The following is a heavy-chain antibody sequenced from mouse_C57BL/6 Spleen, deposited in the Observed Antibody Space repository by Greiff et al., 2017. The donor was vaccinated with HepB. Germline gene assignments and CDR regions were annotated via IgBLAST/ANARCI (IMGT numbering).Heavy chain of an antibody. CDR1: GYTFTSYW. V-gene: IGHV1-50*01. CDR3: ARGGVYRNYGYFDV. Sequence: QVQLQQPGAELVKPGASVKLSCKASGYTFTSYWMQWVKQRPGQGLEWIGEIDPSDSYTNYNQKFKGKATLTVDTSSSTAYMQLSSLTSEDSAVYYCARGGVYRNYGYFDVWGTGTTVTVSS. J-gene: IGHJ1*03. D-gene: IGHD2-14*01. CDR2: IDPSDSYT.